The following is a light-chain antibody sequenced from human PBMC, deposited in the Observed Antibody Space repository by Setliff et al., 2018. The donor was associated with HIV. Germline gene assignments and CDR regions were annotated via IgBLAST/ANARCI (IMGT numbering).Light chain of an antibody. J-gene: IGLJ1*01. CDR1: SSDVGDYSY. Sequence: QSALAQPRSVSGPPGQSFTISCTGSSSDVGDYSYVSWYQQNPGKAPKVIIYDVDQRPSGVPERFSASRSGTTASLTIAGLQADDEADYYCCSHAGTSFVFGIGTKVTVL. V-gene: IGLV2-11*01. CDR3: CSHAGTSFV. CDR2: DVD.